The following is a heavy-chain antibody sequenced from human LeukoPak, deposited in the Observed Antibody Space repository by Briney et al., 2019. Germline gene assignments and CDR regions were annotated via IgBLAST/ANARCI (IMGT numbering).Heavy chain of an antibody. CDR2: INPSGGST. Sequence: GASVKVSCKASGYTFTSYYMHWVRQATGQGLEWMGIINPSGGSTSYAQKFQGRVTMTRDMSTSTVYMELSSLRSEDTAVYYCARWDYYDSRTFDIWGQGTMVTVS. V-gene: IGHV1-46*01. CDR1: GYTFTSYY. J-gene: IGHJ3*02. D-gene: IGHD3-22*01. CDR3: ARWDYYDSRTFDI.